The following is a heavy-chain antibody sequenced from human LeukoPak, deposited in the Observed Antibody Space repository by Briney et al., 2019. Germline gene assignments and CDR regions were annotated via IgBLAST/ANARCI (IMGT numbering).Heavy chain of an antibody. J-gene: IGHJ4*02. V-gene: IGHV1-2*06. Sequence: ASVKVSCKASGYTLTGYYMHCVRQAPGQGLEWMGRINPNSGGTNYAQKFQGRVTMTRDTSISTAYMELSRLRSDDTAVYYCARLTAMATFDYWGQGTLVTVSS. CDR2: INPNSGGT. CDR3: ARLTAMATFDY. D-gene: IGHD5-18*01. CDR1: GYTLTGYY.